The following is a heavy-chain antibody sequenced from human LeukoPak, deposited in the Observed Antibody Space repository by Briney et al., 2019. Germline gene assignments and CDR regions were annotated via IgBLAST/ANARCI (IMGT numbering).Heavy chain of an antibody. CDR1: GFTFSSYS. CDR2: ISSSSSYI. CDR3: ARDWGAARHGTQYFEH. J-gene: IGHJ1*01. Sequence: GGSLRLSCAASGFTFSSYSMNWVRQAPRKGLEWVSSISSSSSYIYYADSVKGRFTISRDNAKNSLYLQMNSLRAEDTAVYYCARDWGAARHGTQYFEHWGQGTLVTVSS. D-gene: IGHD6-6*01. V-gene: IGHV3-21*01.